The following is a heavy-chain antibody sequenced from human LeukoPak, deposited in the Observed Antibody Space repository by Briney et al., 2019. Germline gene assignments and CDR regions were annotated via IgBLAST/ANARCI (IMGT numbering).Heavy chain of an antibody. J-gene: IGHJ4*02. CDR3: ARHRTASDY. D-gene: IGHD3-16*02. V-gene: IGHV3-48*01. CDR2: ISGSSSGI. CDR1: GFTFSSYS. Sequence: PGGSLRLSCAASGFTFSSYSMNWVRQAPGKGLEWISYISGSSSGIYYADSVRGRFTISRDNAKNSLYLQMNSLRAEDTAVYYCARHRTASDYWGQGTLVTVSS.